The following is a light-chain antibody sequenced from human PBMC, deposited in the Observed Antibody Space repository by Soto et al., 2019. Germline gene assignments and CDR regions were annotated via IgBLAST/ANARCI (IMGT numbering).Light chain of an antibody. CDR1: QSVTNNF. CDR3: XQYGTXLFT. J-gene: IGKJ3*01. CDR2: GAS. Sequence: IVLTQSPGTLSLSPGERATLSCGASQSVTNNFLAWYQQKPGQAPRLLIYGASSRATGVPDRXXGSXSGXXXXXXXXXXEPGDFAVYYCXQYGTXLFTFGPGTKVDIK. V-gene: IGKV3-20*01.